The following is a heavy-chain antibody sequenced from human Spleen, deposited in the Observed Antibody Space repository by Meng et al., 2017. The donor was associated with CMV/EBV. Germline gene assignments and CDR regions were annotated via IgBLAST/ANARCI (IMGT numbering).Heavy chain of an antibody. D-gene: IGHD4-17*01. CDR2: ISYDIKNQ. Sequence: SGLRLNTHIGPWVRQAPGKGLKWLAVISYDIKNQYYADSVRGRFTVSRDNYRGSLYLQMNSLTPDDSAVYYCATSRLYGDFPDAVDLWGQGTLVTVSS. V-gene: IGHV3-30*16. CDR1: GLRLNTHI. CDR3: ATSRLYGDFPDAVDL. J-gene: IGHJ1*01.